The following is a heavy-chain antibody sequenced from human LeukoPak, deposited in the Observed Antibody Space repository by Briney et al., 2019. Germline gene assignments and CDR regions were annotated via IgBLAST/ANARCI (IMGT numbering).Heavy chain of an antibody. CDR1: GGSISSYY. D-gene: IGHD2-15*01. J-gene: IGHJ4*02. CDR3: ARTKLHCSGGSCYSSLDY. CDR2: IYYSGST. Sequence: PSETLSLTCTVSGGSISSYYWSWIRQPPGKGLEWIGYIYYSGSTNYNPSLKSRVTISVDTSKNQFSLKLTSVTAADTAVYYCARTKLHCSGGSCYSSLDYWGQGTLVTVSS. V-gene: IGHV4-59*01.